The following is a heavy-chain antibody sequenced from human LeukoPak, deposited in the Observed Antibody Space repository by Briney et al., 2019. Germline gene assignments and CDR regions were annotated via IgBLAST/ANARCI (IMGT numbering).Heavy chain of an antibody. J-gene: IGHJ4*02. V-gene: IGHV3-7*01. CDR2: IKQDGSDK. D-gene: IGHD3-10*01. CDR3: ARDYSASGAHDY. CDR1: GFTLSSYW. Sequence: GGSLTLSCAASGFTLSSYWMNWVRRAPGEGLEGVANIKQDGSDKYYGDSVKGRFTISRDHTKNSLYLQMTSLRAEDTAVYYCARDYSASGAHDYWGQGTLVTVSS.